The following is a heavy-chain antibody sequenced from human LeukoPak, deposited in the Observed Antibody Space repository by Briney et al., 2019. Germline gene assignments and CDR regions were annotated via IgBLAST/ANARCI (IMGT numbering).Heavy chain of an antibody. Sequence: PSETLSLTCTVSGGSISSSSYYWSWIRQPPGKGLEWIGLINHSVSTKYNPSLKSRVTISVDTSKIQFSLKLSSVTAADTAVYYCARGISDCSGGSCYSPYAFDIWGQGTMVTVSS. V-gene: IGHV4-39*07. CDR2: INHSVST. J-gene: IGHJ3*02. CDR3: ARGISDCSGGSCYSPYAFDI. D-gene: IGHD2-15*01. CDR1: GGSISSSSYY.